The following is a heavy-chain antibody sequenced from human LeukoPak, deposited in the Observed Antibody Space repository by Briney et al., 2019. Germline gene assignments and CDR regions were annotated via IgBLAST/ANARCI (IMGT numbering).Heavy chain of an antibody. Sequence: AASVKVSCKASGYTFTSYGISWVRQAPGQGLEWMGWINPNSGGTNYSQKFQGRVTMTRDTSISTAYMELSRLRSDDTAVYYCARGRGHYDSSGYYYEGDAFDIWGQGTMVTVSS. CDR1: GYTFTSYG. J-gene: IGHJ3*02. CDR2: INPNSGGT. V-gene: IGHV1-2*02. CDR3: ARGRGHYDSSGYYYEGDAFDI. D-gene: IGHD3-22*01.